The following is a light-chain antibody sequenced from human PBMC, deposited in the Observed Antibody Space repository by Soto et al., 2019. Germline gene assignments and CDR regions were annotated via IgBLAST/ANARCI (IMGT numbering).Light chain of an antibody. CDR1: SSNIGSNY. CDR3: SSYTTSSSHV. CDR2: DNN. V-gene: IGLV1-51*01. J-gene: IGLJ1*01. Sequence: QSVLTQPPSVSAAPGQKVTISCSGTSSNIGSNYVSWYQHLPGTAPKLLIYDNNKRSSGIPDRFSGSQSGTSATLDITGLQTGDEADYYCSSYTTSSSHVFGTGTKLTVL.